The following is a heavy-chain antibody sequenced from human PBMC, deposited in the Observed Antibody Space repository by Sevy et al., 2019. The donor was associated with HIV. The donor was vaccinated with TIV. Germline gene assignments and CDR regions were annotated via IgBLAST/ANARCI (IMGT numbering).Heavy chain of an antibody. CDR1: GYTFTSYG. D-gene: IGHD3-3*01. J-gene: IGHJ5*02. V-gene: IGHV1-18*01. CDR3: ARSSLVTIFGVVIRFDP. CDR2: ISAYNGNT. Sequence: ASVKVSCKASGYTFTSYGISWVRQAPGQGLEWMGWISAYNGNTNYAQKLQGRVTMTTDTSKSTAYMELRSLRSDDTAVYYCARSSLVTIFGVVIRFDPWGQGTLVTVSS.